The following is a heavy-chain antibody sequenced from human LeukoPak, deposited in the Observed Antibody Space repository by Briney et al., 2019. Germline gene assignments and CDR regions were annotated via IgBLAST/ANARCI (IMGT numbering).Heavy chain of an antibody. CDR1: GFTFKSYW. J-gene: IGHJ4*02. V-gene: IGHV3-7*04. CDR2: IKQDGSEK. Sequence: GGSLRLSCGASGFTFKSYWMSWVRQAPGKGLEWVANIKQDGSEKYYVDSVKGRFTISRDNAKNSLYLQMNSLRAEDTAVYYCARLRGSSGGSFDYWGQGTLVTVSS. D-gene: IGHD1-26*01. CDR3: ARLRGSSGGSFDY.